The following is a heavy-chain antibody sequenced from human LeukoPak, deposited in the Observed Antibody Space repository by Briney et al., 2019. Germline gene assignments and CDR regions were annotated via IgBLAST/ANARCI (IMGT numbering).Heavy chain of an antibody. CDR1: GFTFSNYA. Sequence: GGSLRLSCAASGFTFSNYAMNWVRQAPGKGLEWVSGIAGSGGSTYYTDSVKGRFTISRDNSKNTLYLQMNSLRAEDTAVYYCARDRPDYREYYFDYWGQGTLVTVSS. CDR3: ARDRPDYREYYFDY. CDR2: IAGSGGST. J-gene: IGHJ4*02. D-gene: IGHD4-17*01. V-gene: IGHV3-23*01.